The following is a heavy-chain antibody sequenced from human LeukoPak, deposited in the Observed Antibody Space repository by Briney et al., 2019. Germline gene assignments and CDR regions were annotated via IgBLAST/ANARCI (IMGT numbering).Heavy chain of an antibody. Sequence: GGSLRLSCAASGFTFSSYGMSWGRQAPGKGRGWVSAISSSGGSTYYADSVKGRFTISRDNSKNTLYLQMNSLRAEDTAVYSCAKGYSSGWLDAFDIWGQGTMVTVSS. CDR3: AKGYSSGWLDAFDI. CDR2: ISSSGGST. CDR1: GFTFSSYG. J-gene: IGHJ3*02. D-gene: IGHD6-19*01. V-gene: IGHV3-23*01.